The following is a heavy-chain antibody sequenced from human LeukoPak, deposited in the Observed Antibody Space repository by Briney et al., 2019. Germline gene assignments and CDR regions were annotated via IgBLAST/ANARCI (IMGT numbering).Heavy chain of an antibody. CDR1: GGSISSYY. CDR3: ARHTTWDIRVKQLVDSWFDP. D-gene: IGHD6-6*01. V-gene: IGHV4-4*09. CDR2: IYTSGST. Sequence: PSETLSLTCTVSGGSISSYYWSWIRQPPGKGLEWIGYIYTSGSTNYNPSLKSRVTISVDTSKNQFSLKLSSVTAADTAVYYCARHTTWDIRVKQLVDSWFDPWGQGTLVTVSS. J-gene: IGHJ5*02.